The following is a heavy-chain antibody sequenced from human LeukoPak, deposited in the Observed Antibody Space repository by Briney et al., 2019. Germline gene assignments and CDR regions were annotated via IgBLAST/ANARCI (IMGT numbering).Heavy chain of an antibody. Sequence: GGSLRRSCAASGFTASSSDMSWVRQAPGKGLESFSIIYSGGSTSYADSVKGRFIISRDSSKNTLYLQMNSLRAEDTAVYYCARDGCSSTSCFADWGQGTLVTVSS. J-gene: IGHJ4*02. CDR2: IYSGGST. CDR3: ARDGCSSTSCFAD. V-gene: IGHV3-53*01. D-gene: IGHD2-2*01. CDR1: GFTASSSD.